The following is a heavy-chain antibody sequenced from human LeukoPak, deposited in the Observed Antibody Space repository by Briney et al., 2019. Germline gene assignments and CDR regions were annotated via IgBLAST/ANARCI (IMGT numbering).Heavy chain of an antibody. CDR3: ARDIRYDFWRGYTHTNYYYYYGMDV. CDR1: GYTFTGYY. CDR2: INPNSGGT. J-gene: IGHJ6*02. D-gene: IGHD3-3*01. V-gene: IGHV1-2*02. Sequence: ASVKVSCKASGYTFTGYYMHWVRQAPGQGLEWMGWINPNSGGTNYAQKFQGRVTMTRDTSISTAYMELSRLRSDDTAVYYCARDIRYDFWRGYTHTNYYYYYGMDVWGQGTTVTVSS.